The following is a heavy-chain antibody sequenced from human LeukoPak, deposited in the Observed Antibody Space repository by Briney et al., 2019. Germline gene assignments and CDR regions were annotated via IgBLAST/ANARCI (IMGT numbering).Heavy chain of an antibody. Sequence: SETLSLTCTVSGGSISSHYWSWIRQPPGKGLEWIGYIYYSGSTNYSPSLKSRVTISVDTSKNQFSLKLSSVTAADTAVYYCARYCGGDCYSSAFDIWGQGTMVTVSS. D-gene: IGHD2-21*02. J-gene: IGHJ3*02. V-gene: IGHV4-59*11. CDR1: GGSISSHY. CDR2: IYYSGST. CDR3: ARYCGGDCYSSAFDI.